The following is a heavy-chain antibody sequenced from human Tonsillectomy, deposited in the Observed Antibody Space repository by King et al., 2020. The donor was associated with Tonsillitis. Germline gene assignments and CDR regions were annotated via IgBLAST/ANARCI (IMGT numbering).Heavy chain of an antibody. J-gene: IGHJ4*02. Sequence: VQLVESGGGLIQPGGSLRLSCAASGFTVSSNYMSWVRQAPGKGLEWVSDLYSGGRTYYADSVKGRFTISRDNSKKTLYLQRNSLRAEDTAVYYCARGWTIRGFDYWGQGTLVTVSS. D-gene: IGHD2-15*01. CDR1: GFTVSSNY. CDR3: ARGWTIRGFDY. V-gene: IGHV3-53*01. CDR2: LYSGGRT.